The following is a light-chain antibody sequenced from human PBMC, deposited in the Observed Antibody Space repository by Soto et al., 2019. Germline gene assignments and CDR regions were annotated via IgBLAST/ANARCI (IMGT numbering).Light chain of an antibody. J-gene: IGLJ1*01. CDR2: DVS. CDR1: SSDFGGYNY. Sequence: QSVLTQPASGSGSPGQALTISCTGTSSDFGGYNYVSWYQQHPGKAPKLMIYDVSNRPSGVSNRFSGSKSGNTASLTISGLQAEDEADYYCSSYTSSSTLFVFGTGTKVTV. CDR3: SSYTSSSTLFV. V-gene: IGLV2-14*01.